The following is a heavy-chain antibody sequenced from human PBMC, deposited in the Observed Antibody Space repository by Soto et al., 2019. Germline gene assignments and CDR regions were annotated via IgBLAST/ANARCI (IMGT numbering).Heavy chain of an antibody. CDR3: ARGVSRYFTNYYHGMDV. Sequence: GGSLRLSCAASGFTFSSYSMNWVRQAPGKGLEWVSYISSSSSTIYYADSVKGRFTISRDNAKNSLYLQMNSLRDEDTAVYYCARGVSRYFTNYYHGMDVRGQGTKGTVS. CDR2: ISSSSSTI. J-gene: IGHJ6*02. CDR1: GFTFSSYS. V-gene: IGHV3-48*02. D-gene: IGHD3-9*01.